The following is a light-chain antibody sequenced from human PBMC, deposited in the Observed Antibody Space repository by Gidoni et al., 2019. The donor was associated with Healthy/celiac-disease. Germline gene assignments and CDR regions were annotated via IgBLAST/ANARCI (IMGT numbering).Light chain of an antibody. J-gene: IGKJ4*01. Sequence: IVMTQSPATLSVSPGERATRSCRASQSVSSNLAWYQQKPGQAPRLLIYGASTRATGIPARLSGSGSGTEFTLTISSLQSEDFAVDYCQQYNNWPPLTFGGGTKVDIK. CDR1: QSVSSN. CDR2: GAS. CDR3: QQYNNWPPLT. V-gene: IGKV3-15*01.